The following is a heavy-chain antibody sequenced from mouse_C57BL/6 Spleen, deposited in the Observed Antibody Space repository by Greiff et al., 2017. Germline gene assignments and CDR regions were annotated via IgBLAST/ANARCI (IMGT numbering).Heavy chain of an antibody. CDR3: ARSSLDYDYAMDY. CDR2: IYPYNGVS. J-gene: IGHJ4*01. Sequence: VHVKQSGPELVKPGASVKISCKASGYSFTGYYMHWVKQSHGNILDWIGYIYPYNGVSSYNQKFKGKATLTVDKSSSTAYMELRSLTSEDSAVYYCARSSLDYDYAMDYWGQGTSVTVSS. CDR1: GYSFTGYY. V-gene: IGHV1-31*01. D-gene: IGHD2-4*01.